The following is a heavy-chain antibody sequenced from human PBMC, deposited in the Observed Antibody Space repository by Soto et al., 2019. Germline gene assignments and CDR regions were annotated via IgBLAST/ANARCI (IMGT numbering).Heavy chain of an antibody. V-gene: IGHV3-23*01. Sequence: EVQLLESGGDLVQPGGSLRLSCAASGFTFSSYAMSWVRQAPGEGLEWVSAISTSGGNTYYADSVKGRFTIYRDNSKDTRYLVMNRLRAEDTAVYYCAEGSGFCSGGSCYAPTDYWGQGTLVTVSS. CDR2: ISTSGGNT. J-gene: IGHJ4*02. D-gene: IGHD2-15*01. CDR1: GFTFSSYA. CDR3: AEGSGFCSGGSCYAPTDY.